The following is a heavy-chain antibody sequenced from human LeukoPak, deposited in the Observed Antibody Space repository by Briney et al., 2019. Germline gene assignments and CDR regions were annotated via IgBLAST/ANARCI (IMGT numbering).Heavy chain of an antibody. D-gene: IGHD3-10*01. V-gene: IGHV4-34*01. CDR3: AREPLGRYYGSGSYLSY. Sequence: SETLSLTCAVYGGSFSGYYWSWIRQPPGKGLEWIGEIYHSGSTNYNPSLKSRVTISVDKSKNQFSLKLSSVTAADTAVYYCAREPLGRYYGSGSYLSYWGQGTLVTASS. CDR2: IYHSGST. CDR1: GGSFSGYY. J-gene: IGHJ4*02.